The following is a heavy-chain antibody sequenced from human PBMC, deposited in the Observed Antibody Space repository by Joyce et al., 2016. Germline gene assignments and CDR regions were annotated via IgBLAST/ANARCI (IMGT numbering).Heavy chain of an antibody. D-gene: IGHD5-18*01. CDR2: IYTAGTH. Sequence: EVQLVESGGGLVKPGGSLRLSCVVSGFTVTSKYISWVRQAPGQGLVWVSVIYTAGTHYYADSVKGRFTISRHSSKNTVYLQVNSLRTEDTAVYYCATLRSGYSSSSSMFDCWGQGTLVTVSS. V-gene: IGHV3-53*04. CDR1: GFTVTSKY. J-gene: IGHJ4*02. CDR3: ATLRSGYSSSSSMFDC.